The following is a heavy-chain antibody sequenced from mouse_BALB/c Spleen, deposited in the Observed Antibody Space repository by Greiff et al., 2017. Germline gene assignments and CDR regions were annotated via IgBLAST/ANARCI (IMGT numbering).Heavy chain of an antibody. Sequence: EVQGVESGGGLVQPGGSRKLSCAASGFTFSSFGMHWVRQAPEKGLEWVAYISSGSSTIYYADTVKGRFTISRDNPKNTLFLQMTSLRSEDTAMYYCARSPLLLLRGAMDYWGQGTSVTVSS. CDR2: ISSGSSTI. CDR3: ARSPLLLLRGAMDY. J-gene: IGHJ4*01. CDR1: GFTFSSFG. D-gene: IGHD1-1*01. V-gene: IGHV5-17*02.